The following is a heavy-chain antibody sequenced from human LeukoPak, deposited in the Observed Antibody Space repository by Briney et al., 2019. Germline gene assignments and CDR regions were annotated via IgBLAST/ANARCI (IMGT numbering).Heavy chain of an antibody. V-gene: IGHV3-23*01. J-gene: IGHJ3*02. CDR3: AKVTLWFGELFGAFDI. CDR2: ISGSGGST. Sequence: GGSLRLSCAASGFTFSSYAMSRVRQAPGKGLEWVSAISGSGGSTYYADSVKGRFTISRDNSKNTLYLQMNSLRAEDTAVYYCAKVTLWFGELFGAFDIWGQGTMVTVSS. D-gene: IGHD3-10*01. CDR1: GFTFSSYA.